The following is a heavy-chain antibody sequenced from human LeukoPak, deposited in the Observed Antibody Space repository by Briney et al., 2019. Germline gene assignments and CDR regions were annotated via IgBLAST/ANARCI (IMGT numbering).Heavy chain of an antibody. CDR2: INAGNGNT. J-gene: IGHJ4*02. Sequence: ASVKVSCKASGYTFTSYAMHWVRQAPGQRLEWMGWINAGNGNTKYSQKFQGRVAITRDTSASTAYMELSSLGSEDTAVYYCAKLSSSWYYFDYWGQGTLVTVSS. CDR3: AKLSSSWYYFDY. D-gene: IGHD6-13*01. V-gene: IGHV1-3*01. CDR1: GYTFTSYA.